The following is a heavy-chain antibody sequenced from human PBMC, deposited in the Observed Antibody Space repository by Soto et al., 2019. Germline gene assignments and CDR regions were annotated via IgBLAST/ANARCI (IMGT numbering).Heavy chain of an antibody. CDR2: ISSSSGTT. CDR1: GFTFNSND. CDR3: ARGDYYDSSGPFSDAFDI. J-gene: IGHJ3*02. D-gene: IGHD3-22*01. V-gene: IGHV3-48*01. Sequence: GGSLRLSCAVSGFTFNSNDMTWVRQAPGKGLEWVSYISSSSGTTYYADSVKGRLTISRDNAKNSLYLQMNSLRAEDTAVYYCARGDYYDSSGPFSDAFDIWGRGTMVTVSS.